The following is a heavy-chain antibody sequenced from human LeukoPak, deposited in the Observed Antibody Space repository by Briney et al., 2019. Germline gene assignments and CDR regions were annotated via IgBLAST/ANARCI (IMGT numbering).Heavy chain of an antibody. CDR2: IIPILGIA. Sequence: WASVKVSCKASGGTFSSYAISWVRQAPGQGLEWMGRIIPILGIANYAQKFQGRVTITADKSTSTAYMELSSLRSEDTAVYYCATSPFEYSSSLNPSHFDYWGQGTLVTVSS. J-gene: IGHJ4*02. V-gene: IGHV1-69*04. CDR1: GGTFSSYA. D-gene: IGHD6-6*01. CDR3: ATSPFEYSSSLNPSHFDY.